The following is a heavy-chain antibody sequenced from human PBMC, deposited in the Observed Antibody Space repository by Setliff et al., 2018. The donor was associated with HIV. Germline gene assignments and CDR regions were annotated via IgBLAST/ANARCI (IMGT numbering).Heavy chain of an antibody. J-gene: IGHJ4*02. V-gene: IGHV7-4-1*01. Sequence: ASVKVSYKASGYSFTDYAINWVRQAPGQGLEWMGWIHTDTGNPTYAQDFTGRFVFSLDSSVSTTYLQIAGLQTEDTAVYYCARDLGPPFGDCFDVWGQGTLVTV. CDR3: ARDLGPPFGDCFDV. CDR1: GYSFTDYA. CDR2: IHTDTGNP. D-gene: IGHD7-27*01.